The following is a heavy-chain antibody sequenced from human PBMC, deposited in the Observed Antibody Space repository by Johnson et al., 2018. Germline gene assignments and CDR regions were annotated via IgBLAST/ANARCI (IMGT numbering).Heavy chain of an antibody. Sequence: QVQLVQSGGGVVQPGRSLRLSCAASGFTFSSYGMHWVRQAPGKGLEWVAVIWYDGSNKYYTDSVKGRFTISRDNSKNTVHLQMNSLRAEDTAVYYCARDGATPNYYGMDVWGQGTTVTVSS. J-gene: IGHJ6*02. CDR2: IWYDGSNK. D-gene: IGHD1-26*01. CDR3: ARDGATPNYYGMDV. V-gene: IGHV3-33*01. CDR1: GFTFSSYG.